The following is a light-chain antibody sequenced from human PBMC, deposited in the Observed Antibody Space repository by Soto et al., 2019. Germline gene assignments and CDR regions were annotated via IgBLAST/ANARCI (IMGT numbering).Light chain of an antibody. V-gene: IGKV3-20*01. CDR1: QIISSTD. J-gene: IGKJ2*01. Sequence: DIVLTQSPGTLSLSPGERATLSCRASQIISSTDLGWYQQTPGQAPRLLIYGASSRATGIPDRFSGSGSGTDFTLTISRLEPEDVAVYYCQHYGTSLYTFGQGTKLEIK. CDR3: QHYGTSLYT. CDR2: GAS.